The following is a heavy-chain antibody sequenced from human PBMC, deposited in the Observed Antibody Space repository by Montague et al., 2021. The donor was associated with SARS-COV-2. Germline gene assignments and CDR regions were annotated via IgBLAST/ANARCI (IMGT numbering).Heavy chain of an antibody. V-gene: IGHV2-70*11. J-gene: IGHJ4*02. CDR3: ARASLAWLDY. Sequence: PALVKPTQTLTLTCTFSGFSLSTSGMCVSWIRQPPGKALEWLARXYWDDDKYYSTSLKTRLTISKDTSKNQVVLTMTNMDPVDTATYYCARASLAWLDYWGQGTLVTVSS. D-gene: IGHD5-24*01. CDR2: XYWDDDK. CDR1: GFSLSTSGMC.